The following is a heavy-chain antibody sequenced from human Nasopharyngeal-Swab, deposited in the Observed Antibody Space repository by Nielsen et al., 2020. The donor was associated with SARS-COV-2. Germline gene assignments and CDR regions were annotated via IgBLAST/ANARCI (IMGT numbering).Heavy chain of an antibody. CDR1: GFTFSDYY. D-gene: IGHD6-6*01. CDR2: ISSSGSTI. CDR3: ARVHGQLALAVRYFDL. J-gene: IGHJ2*01. V-gene: IGHV3-11*01. Sequence: GGSLRLSCAASGFTFSDYYMSWIRQAPGKGLEWVSYISSSGSTIYYADSVKGRFTISRDNAKNSLYLQMNSLRAEDTAVYYCARVHGQLALAVRYFDLWGRGTLVTVSS.